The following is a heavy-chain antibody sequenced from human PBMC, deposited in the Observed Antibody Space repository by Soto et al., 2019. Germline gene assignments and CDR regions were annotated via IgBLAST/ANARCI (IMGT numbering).Heavy chain of an antibody. Sequence: GGSLRLSCAASGFNFHTFDMHWVRQVAGKGLEWASGVGSIGDTYYADSVKGRFTISRENAKNSLFLQLNSLRAADTAVYYCARGGVYDAFDIWGQGTVVTVSS. CDR2: VGSIGDT. J-gene: IGHJ3*02. CDR1: GFNFHTFD. V-gene: IGHV3-13*01. CDR3: ARGGVYDAFDI. D-gene: IGHD3-16*01.